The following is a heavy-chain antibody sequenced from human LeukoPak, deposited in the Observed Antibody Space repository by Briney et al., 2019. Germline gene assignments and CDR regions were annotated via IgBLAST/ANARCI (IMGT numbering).Heavy chain of an antibody. V-gene: IGHV3-7*04. J-gene: IGHJ4*02. D-gene: IGHD3-16*02. CDR3: ARDYDYVWGSYRYFNFDY. Sequence: QPGGSLRLSCAASGFTFSSYWMSWVRQAPGKGLEWVANIKEDGSEKYYVDSVKGRFTISRDNAKNSLYLQMNSLRAEDTAVYYCARDYDYVWGSYRYFNFDYWGQGTLVTVSS. CDR1: GFTFSSYW. CDR2: IKEDGSEK.